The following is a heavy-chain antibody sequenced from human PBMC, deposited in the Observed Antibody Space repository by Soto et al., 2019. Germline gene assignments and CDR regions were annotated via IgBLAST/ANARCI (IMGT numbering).Heavy chain of an antibody. CDR1: GGSISSGGYY. J-gene: IGHJ5*02. CDR2: IYYSGST. Sequence: SETLSLTCTVSGGSISSGGYYWSWIRQHLGKGLEWIGYIYYSGSTYYNPSLKSRVTISVDTPKNQFSLKLSSVTAADTAVYYCARTGTHDLWSGYLNWFDPWGQGTLVTVSS. D-gene: IGHD3-3*01. CDR3: ARTGTHDLWSGYLNWFDP. V-gene: IGHV4-31*03.